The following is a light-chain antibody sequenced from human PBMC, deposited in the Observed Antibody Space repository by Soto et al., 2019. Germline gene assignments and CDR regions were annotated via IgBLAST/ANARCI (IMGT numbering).Light chain of an antibody. CDR1: QSITIW. CDR3: QQYNSFSWT. CDR2: DAS. Sequence: IKMTQSPSTLSATVGDSVTITCRASQSITIWLAWYQQKPGKAPKLLIYDASSLEGGVPSRFSGSGSGTEFTLTISGLQPDDFATYYCQQYNSFSWTFGQGTKVDIK. V-gene: IGKV1-5*01. J-gene: IGKJ1*01.